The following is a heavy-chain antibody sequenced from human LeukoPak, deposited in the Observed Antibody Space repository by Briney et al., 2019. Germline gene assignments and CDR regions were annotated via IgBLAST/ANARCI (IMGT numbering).Heavy chain of an antibody. CDR3: ASGYSGYDLGY. V-gene: IGHV1-2*02. CDR2: INPNSGGT. CDR1: GYTFTGYY. J-gene: IGHJ4*02. Sequence: GASVKVSCKASGYTFTGYYMHWVGQAPGQGLEWMGWINPNSGGTDYAQKFQGRVTITADKSTSTAYMELSSLRSEDTAVYYCASGYSGYDLGYWGQGTLVIVSS. D-gene: IGHD5-12*01.